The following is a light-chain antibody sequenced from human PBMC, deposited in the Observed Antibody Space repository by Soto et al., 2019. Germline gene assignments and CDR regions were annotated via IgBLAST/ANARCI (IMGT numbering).Light chain of an antibody. Sequence: EIVMTQSPATLSVSPGERATLSCRASQSVSSNLAWYQQKPGQAPRLLIYGASTRATGIPARFSGSGSGTEFTLTSSSLQSEDSAVYSCQQYYNWPPHFGQGTKLEIK. CDR3: QQYYNWPPH. V-gene: IGKV3-15*01. J-gene: IGKJ2*01. CDR2: GAS. CDR1: QSVSSN.